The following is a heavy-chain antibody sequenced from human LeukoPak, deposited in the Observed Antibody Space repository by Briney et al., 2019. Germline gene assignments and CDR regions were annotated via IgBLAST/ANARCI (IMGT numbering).Heavy chain of an antibody. CDR3: ARGPSQGTSGTIDY. D-gene: IGHD1-1*01. J-gene: IGHJ4*02. CDR1: GGSFSGYY. Sequence: SETLSLTCAVYGGSFSGYYWSWIRQPPGKGLEWIGEINHSGSTNYNPSLKSRVTISVDTSKNQFSLKLSSVTAADTAVYYCARGPSQGTSGTIDYWGQGTLVTVSS. CDR2: INHSGST. V-gene: IGHV4-34*01.